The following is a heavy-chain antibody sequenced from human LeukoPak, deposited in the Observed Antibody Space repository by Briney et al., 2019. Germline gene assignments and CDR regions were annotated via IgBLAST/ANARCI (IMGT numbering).Heavy chain of an antibody. Sequence: PSETLSLTCTVSGGSISSYSWSWIRQPPGKGLEWIGYIYYSGSTSYNPSLKSRVAISVDTSKNQFSLELSSVTAADTAVYYCASRAAAGTGYFQHWGQGTLVTVSS. D-gene: IGHD6-13*01. CDR1: GGSISSYS. CDR2: IYYSGST. J-gene: IGHJ1*01. V-gene: IGHV4-59*01. CDR3: ASRAAAGTGYFQH.